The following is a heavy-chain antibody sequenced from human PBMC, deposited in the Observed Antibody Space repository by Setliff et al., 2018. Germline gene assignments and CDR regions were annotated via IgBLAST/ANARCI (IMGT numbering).Heavy chain of an antibody. J-gene: IGHJ4*02. Sequence: PGGSLRLSCAASGFTFSAHYMDWLRQAPGKGLEWVGLIRNKVNSYITQYAASAEGRFTISIDDSKNSLYLQVNSLKTEDTAVYYCAKLRRDGHGLDYWGQGTLVTVSS. CDR1: GFTFSAHY. V-gene: IGHV3-72*01. CDR2: IRNKVNSYIT. D-gene: IGHD1-7*01. CDR3: AKLRRDGHGLDY.